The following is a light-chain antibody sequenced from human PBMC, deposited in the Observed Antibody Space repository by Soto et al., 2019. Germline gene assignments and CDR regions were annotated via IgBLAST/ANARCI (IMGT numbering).Light chain of an antibody. V-gene: IGKV1-39*01. CDR3: QQYNKWPLT. CDR2: AAS. CDR1: QSISSY. Sequence: DIQMTQSPSSLSASVGDRVTITCRASQSISSYLNWYQQKPGKAPKLLIYAASIGATGTPARFSGSGSGSDFTLTISSLQSEDFAVYYCQQYNKWPLTFGPGTKVDIK. J-gene: IGKJ3*01.